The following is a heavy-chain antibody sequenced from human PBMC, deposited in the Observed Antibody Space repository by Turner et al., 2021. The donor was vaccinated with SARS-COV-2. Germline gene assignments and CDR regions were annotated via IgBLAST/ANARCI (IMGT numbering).Heavy chain of an antibody. CDR1: GGTFISYA. V-gene: IGHV1-69*04. D-gene: IGHD3-22*01. J-gene: IGHJ4*02. CDR2: IIPILGIA. CDR3: ARAKFYYYDSSGYQYYFDY. Sequence: QVQLVQSGAEVKKPGSSVKVSCKASGGTFISYAINWVRQAPGQGLEWMGRIIPILGIANYAQKFQGRVTITADKSTSTAYMELSSLRSEDTAVYYCARAKFYYYDSSGYQYYFDYWGQGTLVTVSS.